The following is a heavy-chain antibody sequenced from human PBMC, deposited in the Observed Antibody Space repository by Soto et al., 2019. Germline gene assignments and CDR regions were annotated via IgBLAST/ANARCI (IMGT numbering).Heavy chain of an antibody. J-gene: IGHJ4*02. CDR1: GYSFTSYW. CDR3: ARLGGDFWSGYYYFDY. D-gene: IGHD3-3*01. V-gene: IGHV5-51*01. Sequence: GESLKISCKGSGYSFTSYWIGWVRQMPGKGLEWMGIIYPGDSDTRYSPSFQGQVTISADKSISTACLQWSSLKASDTAMYYCARLGGDFWSGYYYFDYWGQGTLVTVSS. CDR2: IYPGDSDT.